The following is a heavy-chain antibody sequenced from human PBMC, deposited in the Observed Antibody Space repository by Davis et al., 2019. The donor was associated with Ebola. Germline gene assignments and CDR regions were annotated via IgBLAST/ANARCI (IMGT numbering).Heavy chain of an antibody. V-gene: IGHV3-23*01. CDR3: AKAKKSSGYYFDY. CDR1: GFVFSSYV. D-gene: IGHD3-22*01. J-gene: IGHJ4*02. CDR2: LGLSADT. Sequence: GGSLRLSCAASGFVFSSYVMSWVRRAPGKGLEWVSTLGLSADTYYADSVKGRFTISRDNSKNTLYLQMNSLRAEDTAVYYCAKAKKSSGYYFDYWGQGTLVTVSS.